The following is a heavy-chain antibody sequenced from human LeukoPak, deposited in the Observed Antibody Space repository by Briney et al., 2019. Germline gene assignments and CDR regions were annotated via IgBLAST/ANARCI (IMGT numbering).Heavy chain of an antibody. CDR1: GFTFYDYA. CDR2: ISGSGGST. D-gene: IGHD6-19*01. Sequence: PGRSLRLSCAASGFTFYDYAMNWVRQAPGKGLEWVSSISGSGGSTYYADSVKGRFTISRDDSKNTLYLQMKSLRAEDTAVYYCATSRQWLVRYFDYWGQGTLATVSS. CDR3: ATSRQWLVRYFDY. J-gene: IGHJ4*02. V-gene: IGHV3-23*01.